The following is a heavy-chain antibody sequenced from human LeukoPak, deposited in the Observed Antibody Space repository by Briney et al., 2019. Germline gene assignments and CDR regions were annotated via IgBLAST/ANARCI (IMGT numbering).Heavy chain of an antibody. J-gene: IGHJ4*02. CDR3: ASSHDSSGND. CDR2: IRQDGSVK. V-gene: IGHV3-7*01. CDR1: GFTFSSYA. Sequence: PGGSLRLSCAASGFTFSSYAMSWVRQAPGEGLEWLANIRQDGSVKFYVDSVKGRFTISRDNAKSSLYLQMNSLRVEDTAVYYCASSHDSSGNDWGQGTLVTVSS. D-gene: IGHD3-22*01.